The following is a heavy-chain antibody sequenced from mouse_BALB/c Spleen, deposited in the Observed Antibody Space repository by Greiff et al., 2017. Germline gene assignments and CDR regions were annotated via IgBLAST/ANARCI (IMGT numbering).Heavy chain of an antibody. CDR3: ARDRWFAY. J-gene: IGHJ3*01. CDR1: GFTFSSYG. Sequence: EVQLVESGGGLVQPGGSRKLSCAASGFTFSSYGMHWVRQAPEKGLEWVAYISSGSSTIYYAATVKGRFTISRDNPKNTLFLQMTSLRSEDTAMYYCARDRWFAYWGQGTLVTVSA. CDR2: ISSGSSTI. V-gene: IGHV5-17*02.